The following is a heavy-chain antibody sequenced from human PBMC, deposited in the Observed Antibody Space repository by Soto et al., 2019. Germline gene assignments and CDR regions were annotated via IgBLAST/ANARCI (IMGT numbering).Heavy chain of an antibody. V-gene: IGHV4-30-4*01. D-gene: IGHD1-7*01. Sequence: QVQLHESGPGLVKPSQTLSLTCIVSGGSISSGDYYWTWIRQPPGKGLEWIGYIYYSGSIYYNPSLKSRLTISVDTSKNQFSLKLSSVTAADTAVYYRARGRTTPYAFDIWGQGTMVTVSS. CDR1: GGSISSGDYY. J-gene: IGHJ3*02. CDR2: IYYSGSI. CDR3: ARGRTTPYAFDI.